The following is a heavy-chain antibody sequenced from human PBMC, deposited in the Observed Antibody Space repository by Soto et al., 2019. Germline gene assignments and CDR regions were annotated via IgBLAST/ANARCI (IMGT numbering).Heavy chain of an antibody. Sequence: ASVKVSCKASGYTFTNFGVTWVRRAPGQGLEWMGWISAYTDTPNYAQKFQGRVTMTIDTSTSTAYMDLRSLTSDDTAVYYCASRDPGTSVDYWGQGTLVTVSS. CDR2: ISAYTDTP. D-gene: IGHD1-7*01. V-gene: IGHV1-18*01. CDR1: GYTFTNFG. CDR3: ASRDPGTSVDY. J-gene: IGHJ4*02.